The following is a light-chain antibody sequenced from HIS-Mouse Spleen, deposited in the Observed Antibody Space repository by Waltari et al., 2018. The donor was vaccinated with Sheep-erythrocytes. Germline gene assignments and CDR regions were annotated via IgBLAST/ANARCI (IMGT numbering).Light chain of an antibody. V-gene: IGLV2-23*01. J-gene: IGLJ3*02. CDR3: CSYAGSSTPWV. Sequence: QSALTQPASVSGSPGQSITIPCTGTSSAGGSYNLVSWYQQPPGKAPKLMIYEGSKRPSGVSNRFSGSKSGNSASLTISGLQAEDEADYYCCSYAGSSTPWVFGGGTKLTVL. CDR1: SSAGGSYNL. CDR2: EGS.